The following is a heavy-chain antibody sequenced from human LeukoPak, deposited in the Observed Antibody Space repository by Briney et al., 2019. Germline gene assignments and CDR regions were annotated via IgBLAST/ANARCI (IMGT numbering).Heavy chain of an antibody. V-gene: IGHV3-48*03. D-gene: IGHD3-9*01. CDR3: AKDSGRRYFDWLFDY. CDR2: ISSSGSST. J-gene: IGHJ4*02. CDR1: GFTFSSYE. Sequence: PGGSLRLSCAASGFTFSSYEMNWVCQAPGKGLEWVSYISSSGSSTYYADSVKGRFTISRDNSKNTLYLQMNSLRAGDTAVFYCAKDSGRRYFDWLFDYWGQGTLVTVSS.